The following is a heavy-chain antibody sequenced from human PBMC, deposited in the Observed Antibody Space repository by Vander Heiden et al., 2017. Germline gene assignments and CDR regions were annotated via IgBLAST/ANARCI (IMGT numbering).Heavy chain of an antibody. Sequence: QMQLVQSGPEVKKTGSTVKLSCKDSGNTFPYRYLQWVRQAPGQALEWMGWITPFNGNTNYAQKFQDRFSITRDTSMTTVSMELSSLRSEDTAMYYCASSCIEYDSAGCLFDYWGPGTLVTVSS. J-gene: IGHJ4*02. CDR1: GNTFPYRY. V-gene: IGHV1-45*02. CDR2: ITPFNGNT. CDR3: ASSCIEYDSAGCLFDY. D-gene: IGHD3-22*01.